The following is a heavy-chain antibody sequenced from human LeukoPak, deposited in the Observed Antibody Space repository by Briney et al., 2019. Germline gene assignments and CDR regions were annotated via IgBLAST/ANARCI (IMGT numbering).Heavy chain of an antibody. CDR2: IYTSGST. J-gene: IGHJ5*02. V-gene: IGHV4-4*07. CDR1: GGSISSYY. D-gene: IGHD1-1*01. CDR3: ASQRGMRLEPGGIWFDP. Sequence: SETLSLTCTVSGGSISSYYWSWIRQPAGKGLEWIGRIYTSGSTNYNPSLKSRVTMSVDTSKNQFSLKLSPVTAADTAVYYCASQRGMRLEPGGIWFDPWGQGTLVTVSS.